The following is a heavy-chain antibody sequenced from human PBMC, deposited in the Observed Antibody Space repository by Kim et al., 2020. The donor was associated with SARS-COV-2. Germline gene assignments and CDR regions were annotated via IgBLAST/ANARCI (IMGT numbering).Heavy chain of an antibody. CDR3: ARRYDSSGYYISYYFDY. J-gene: IGHJ4*02. D-gene: IGHD3-22*01. Sequence: RKSRVTISVDTSKNQFSLKLSSVTAADTAVYYCARRYDSSGYYISYYFDYWGQGTLVTVSS. V-gene: IGHV4-39*01.